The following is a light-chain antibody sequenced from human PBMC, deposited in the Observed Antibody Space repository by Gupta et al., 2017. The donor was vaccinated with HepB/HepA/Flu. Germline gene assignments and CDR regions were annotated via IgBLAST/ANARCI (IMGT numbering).Light chain of an antibody. CDR2: AAS. J-gene: IGKJ2*04. V-gene: IGKV1-9*01. CDR3: QQLNSYPPMCS. Sequence: DIQLTQSPSFLSASVGDRVTITCRASRGISSYLAWYQQKPGKAPKLLIYAASTLQSGVPSRFSGSGSGTEFTLTISSLQPEDFATYYCQQLNSYPPMCSFGQGTKLEIK. CDR1: RGISSY.